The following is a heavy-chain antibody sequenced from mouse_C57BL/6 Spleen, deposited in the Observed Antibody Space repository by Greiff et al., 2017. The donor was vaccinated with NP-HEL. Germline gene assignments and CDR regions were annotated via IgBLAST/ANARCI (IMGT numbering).Heavy chain of an antibody. D-gene: IGHD2-5*01. Sequence: QVQLQQPGAELVKPGASVKLSCKASGYTFTSYWMQWVKQRPGQGLEWIGEIDPSDSYTNYNQKFKGKATLTVDTSSSSAYMQLSSLTSEDSAVYYCARRGYSNYADYWGQATTLTVSS. CDR1: GYTFTSYW. CDR3: ARRGYSNYADY. J-gene: IGHJ2*01. CDR2: IDPSDSYT. V-gene: IGHV1-50*01.